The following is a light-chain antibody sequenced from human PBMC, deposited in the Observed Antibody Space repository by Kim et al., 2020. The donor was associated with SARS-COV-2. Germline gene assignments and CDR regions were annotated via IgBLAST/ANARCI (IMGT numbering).Light chain of an antibody. CDR1: SSDIGNYNF. V-gene: IGLV2-14*01. CDR2: DVS. Sequence: QSVLTQPASVSGSPGQSITISCTGTSSDIGNYNFVSWSQQHPGKAPKLLIYDVSKRPSGVSDRFSGSKSGNTASLTISGLQAEDEADYYCSSHIGSSTWVFGGGTKLTVL. CDR3: SSHIGSSTWV. J-gene: IGLJ3*02.